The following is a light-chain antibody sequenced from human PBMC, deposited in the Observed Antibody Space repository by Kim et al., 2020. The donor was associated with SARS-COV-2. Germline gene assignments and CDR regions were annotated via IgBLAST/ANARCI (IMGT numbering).Light chain of an antibody. CDR2: YDS. CDR1: NIGSTS. CDR3: QVWDSSSDPPV. Sequence: PGKAARITCGGNNIGSTSVHWYQQKPGQAPVLVIYYDSDRPSGIPERFSGSNSGNTATLTISRVEAGDEADYYCQVWDSSSDPPVFGGGTQLTVL. V-gene: IGLV3-21*04. J-gene: IGLJ3*02.